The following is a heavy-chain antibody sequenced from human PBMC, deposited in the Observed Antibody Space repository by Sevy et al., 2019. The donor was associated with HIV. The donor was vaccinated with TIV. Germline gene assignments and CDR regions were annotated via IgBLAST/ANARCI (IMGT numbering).Heavy chain of an antibody. CDR1: GFTFNSYG. Sequence: GCSLRLSCATSGFTFNSYGMHWVRQAPGKGLEWVALIWFDGSNKYYADSVKGRFTISRDIVKNTLHLQMNSLRAEDTAVYYCARDLEFYDYGDYGPAFTPDYWGQGTLVTVSS. D-gene: IGHD4-17*01. V-gene: IGHV3-33*01. J-gene: IGHJ4*02. CDR2: IWFDGSNK. CDR3: ARDLEFYDYGDYGPAFTPDY.